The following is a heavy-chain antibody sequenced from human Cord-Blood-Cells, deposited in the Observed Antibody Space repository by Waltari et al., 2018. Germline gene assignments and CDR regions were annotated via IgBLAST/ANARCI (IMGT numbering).Heavy chain of an antibody. CDR3: ARGALWLGY. CDR1: GGSFSGYY. V-gene: IGHV4-34*01. Sequence: QVQLQQWGAGLLKPSETLSLPCAVYGGSFSGYYWSWIRQPPGKGLEWIGEINHSGSTNYNPSLKSRVTISVDTSKNQFSLKLSSVTAADTAVYYCARGALWLGYWGQGTLVTVSS. D-gene: IGHD5-18*01. J-gene: IGHJ4*02. CDR2: INHSGST.